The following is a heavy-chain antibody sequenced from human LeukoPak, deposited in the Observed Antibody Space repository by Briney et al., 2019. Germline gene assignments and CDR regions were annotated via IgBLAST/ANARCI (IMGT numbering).Heavy chain of an antibody. Sequence: GGSLRLSCAASGFTFSSYGMHWVRQAPGKGVEWVAVIWYDGSNKYYADSVKGRFTISRDNSKNTLYLQMNSLRAEDTAVYYCARAGGYCSSTSCYDPFDYWGQGTLVTVSS. J-gene: IGHJ4*02. CDR3: ARAGGYCSSTSCYDPFDY. V-gene: IGHV3-33*01. D-gene: IGHD2-2*01. CDR2: IWYDGSNK. CDR1: GFTFSSYG.